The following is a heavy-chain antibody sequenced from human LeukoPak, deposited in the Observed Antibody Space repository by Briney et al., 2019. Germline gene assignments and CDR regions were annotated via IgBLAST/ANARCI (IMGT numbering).Heavy chain of an antibody. Sequence: SETLSLTCTVSGGSISSYYWNWIRQPPGKGLEWIGYIYYSGSTNYNPSLKSRVTISVDTSKNQFSLKLTSVTAADTAVYYCARQAGSYAFYYYDYWGQGTLVTVSS. J-gene: IGHJ4*02. CDR1: GGSISSYY. CDR3: ARQAGSYAFYYYDY. D-gene: IGHD2-2*01. V-gene: IGHV4-59*08. CDR2: IYYSGST.